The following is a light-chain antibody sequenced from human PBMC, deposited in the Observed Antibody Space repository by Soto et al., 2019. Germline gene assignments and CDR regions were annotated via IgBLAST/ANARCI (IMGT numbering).Light chain of an antibody. CDR2: SAS. CDR3: QQYNNWPYT. CDR1: QSVSDL. Sequence: EIVLTQSPATLSLSPGERAALSCRASQSVSDLLAWYQQRPGQAPRLLIYSASNRVTGTPDRFSGSGSGTDFTLTISSLEPEDFAVYYCQQYNNWPYTFGQGTKLEIK. J-gene: IGKJ2*01. V-gene: IGKV3-11*01.